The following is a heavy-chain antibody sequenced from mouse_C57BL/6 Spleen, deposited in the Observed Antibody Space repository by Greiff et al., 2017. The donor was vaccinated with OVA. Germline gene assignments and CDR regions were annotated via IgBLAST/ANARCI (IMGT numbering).Heavy chain of an antibody. Sequence: VQLQQSGPELVKPGASVKISCKASGYSFTGYYMNWVKQSPEQSLEWIGEINPSTGGTTYNQKFKAKATLTVDKSSSTAYMQLKSLTSEDSAVYYCARWKDYFDYWGQGTTLTVSS. CDR3: ARWKDYFDY. CDR1: GYSFTGYY. J-gene: IGHJ2*01. CDR2: INPSTGGT. V-gene: IGHV1-42*01.